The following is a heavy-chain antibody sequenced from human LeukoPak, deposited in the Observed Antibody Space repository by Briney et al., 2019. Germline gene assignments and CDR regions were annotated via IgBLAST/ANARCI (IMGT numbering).Heavy chain of an antibody. CDR1: GFTFSTYW. Sequence: GGSLRHSCAASGFTFSTYWMHWVRQGPGKGLEWVSRITSDGSSRSHADSVKDRFIISRDNAKNTLYLQMNSLRVDDTAVYYCARGGSAVLESWGQGSQVAVSS. CDR2: ITSDGSSR. J-gene: IGHJ5*02. V-gene: IGHV3-74*01. D-gene: IGHD6-25*01. CDR3: ARGGSAVLES.